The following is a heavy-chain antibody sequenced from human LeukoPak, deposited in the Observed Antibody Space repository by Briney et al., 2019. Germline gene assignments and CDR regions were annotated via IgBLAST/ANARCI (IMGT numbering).Heavy chain of an antibody. CDR2: IIPIFGTA. CDR1: GGTFSSYA. D-gene: IGHD3-22*01. CDR3: ASGYYYYDSSGYGG. Sequence: GASVKVSCKASGGTFSSYAISWVRQAPGQGLEWMGGIIPIFGTANYAQKFQGRVTITADESTSTAYMELSSLRSEDTAVYYCASGYYYYDSSGYGGWGQGTLVTVSS. V-gene: IGHV1-69*13. J-gene: IGHJ4*02.